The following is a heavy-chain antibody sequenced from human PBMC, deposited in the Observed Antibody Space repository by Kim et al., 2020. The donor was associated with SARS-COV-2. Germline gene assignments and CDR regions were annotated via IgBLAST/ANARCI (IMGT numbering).Heavy chain of an antibody. J-gene: IGHJ4*02. D-gene: IGHD4-4*01. Sequence: NYAQKFQGRVTMTRDTSISTAYMELSRLRSDDTAVYYCARGDYSNSVCVYWGQGTLVTVSS. CDR3: ARGDYSNSVCVY. V-gene: IGHV1-2*02.